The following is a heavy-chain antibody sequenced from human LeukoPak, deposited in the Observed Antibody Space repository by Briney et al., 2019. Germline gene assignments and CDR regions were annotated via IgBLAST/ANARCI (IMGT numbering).Heavy chain of an antibody. J-gene: IGHJ4*02. CDR2: TYYRSRWYN. CDR1: GDSVSSNSAA. D-gene: IGHD6-13*01. V-gene: IGHV6-1*01. Sequence: SQTLSLTCAISGDSVSSNSAAWNWIRQSPSRGLEWLGRTYYRSRWYNDYAVSVKSRITINPDTSKNQFSLKLSSVTAADTAVYYCARHSSSWLAPTDYWGQGTLVTVSS. CDR3: ARHSSSWLAPTDY.